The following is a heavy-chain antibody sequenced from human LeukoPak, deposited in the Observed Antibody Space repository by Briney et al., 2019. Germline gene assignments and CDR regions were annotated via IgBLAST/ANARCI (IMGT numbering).Heavy chain of an antibody. J-gene: IGHJ4*02. Sequence: PGGSLRLSCAASGFTFSSCAMGWVRQPPGKGLEWVSGITSDGGGAYYTASVKGRFTISRDNAKNSLFLQMNSLRAEDTAVYYCAVYNWNSKRGFDYWGQGTLVTVSS. CDR1: GFTFSSCA. CDR2: ITSDGGGA. D-gene: IGHD1-7*01. V-gene: IGHV3-23*01. CDR3: AVYNWNSKRGFDY.